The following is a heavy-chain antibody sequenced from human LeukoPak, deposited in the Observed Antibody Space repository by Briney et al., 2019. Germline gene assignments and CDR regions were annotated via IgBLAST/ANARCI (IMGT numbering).Heavy chain of an antibody. CDR3: ARGREELVVPAYYFDY. CDR2: INHSGST. CDR1: GGSFGGYY. Sequence: PSETLSLTCAVYGGSFGGYYWSWIRQPPGKGLEWIGEINHSGSTNYNPSLKSRVTISVDTSKNQFSLKLSSVTAADTAVYYCARGREELVVPAYYFDYWGRGTLVTVSS. V-gene: IGHV4-34*01. J-gene: IGHJ4*02. D-gene: IGHD2-2*01.